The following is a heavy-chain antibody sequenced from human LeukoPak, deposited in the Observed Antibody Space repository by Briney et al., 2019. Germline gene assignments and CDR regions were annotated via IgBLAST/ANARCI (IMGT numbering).Heavy chain of an antibody. CDR2: IYSGGST. CDR1: TVRGKS. V-gene: IGHV3-66*01. CDR3: ARVWGDGYNYYFDY. D-gene: IGHD5-24*01. Sequence: TVRGKSIDFGGRRPRKKQEWVSVIYSGGSTYYADSVKGRFTISRDNSKNTLYLQMNSLRVEDTAVYYCARVWGDGYNYYFDYWGQGTLVTVSS. J-gene: IGHJ4*02.